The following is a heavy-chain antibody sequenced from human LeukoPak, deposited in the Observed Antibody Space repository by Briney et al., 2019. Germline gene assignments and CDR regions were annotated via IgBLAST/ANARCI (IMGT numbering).Heavy chain of an antibody. Sequence: GGSLRLSCAASGFTFISYAMSWVRQAPGKGLEWVSCLSGSGGRTSYADSVQGRFTISRDNSKNTLYLELNSLRAEDAAVYFCAMAVIGSGWTLDYWGQGTLVTVS. CDR3: AMAVIGSGWTLDY. CDR1: GFTFISYA. J-gene: IGHJ4*02. CDR2: LSGSGGRT. D-gene: IGHD6-19*01. V-gene: IGHV3-23*01.